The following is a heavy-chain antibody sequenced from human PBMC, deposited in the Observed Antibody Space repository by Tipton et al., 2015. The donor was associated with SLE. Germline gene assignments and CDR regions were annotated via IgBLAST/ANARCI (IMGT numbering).Heavy chain of an antibody. CDR1: GGSISSYY. Sequence: TLSLTCTVSGGSISSYYWSWIRQPPGKGLEWIGYIYYSGSTNYNPSLKSRVTMSVDTSKKQFSLKLSSVSAADTAVYYCARLNDATAIASFDYWGQGNLVTVSS. D-gene: IGHD2-21*02. CDR3: ARLNDATAIASFDY. J-gene: IGHJ4*02. CDR2: IYYSGST. V-gene: IGHV4-59*01.